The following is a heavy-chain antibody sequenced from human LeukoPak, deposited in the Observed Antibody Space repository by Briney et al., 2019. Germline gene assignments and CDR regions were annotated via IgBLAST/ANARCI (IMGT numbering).Heavy chain of an antibody. CDR2: ISYDGSNK. CDR1: GFTFGSYA. CDR3: ARDRSGYDFVDTAMPPLDY. Sequence: PGGSLRLSCAASGFTFGSYAMHWVRQAPGKGLEWVAVISYDGSNKYYADSVKGRFTISRDNSKNTLYLQMNSLRAEDTAVYYCARDRSGYDFVDTAMPPLDYWGQGTLVTVSS. V-gene: IGHV3-30-3*01. J-gene: IGHJ4*02. D-gene: IGHD5-18*01.